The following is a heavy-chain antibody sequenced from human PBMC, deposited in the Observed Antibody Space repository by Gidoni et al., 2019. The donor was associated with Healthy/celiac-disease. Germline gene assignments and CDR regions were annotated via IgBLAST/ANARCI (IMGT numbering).Heavy chain of an antibody. J-gene: IGHJ3*02. Sequence: EVQRLESGGGLVQPGGSLRLSCAASGFTFSSYAMSWVRQAPGKGLEWVSAIRGSGGSTYYADSVKGRFTISRDNSKNTLSLQMNSLRAEDTAVYYCAKDSPASLAFDIWGQGTMVTVSS. CDR3: AKDSPASLAFDI. CDR2: IRGSGGST. D-gene: IGHD3-16*02. V-gene: IGHV3-23*01. CDR1: GFTFSSYA.